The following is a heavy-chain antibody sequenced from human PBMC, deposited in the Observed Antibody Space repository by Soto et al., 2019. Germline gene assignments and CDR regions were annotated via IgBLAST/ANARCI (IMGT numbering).Heavy chain of an antibody. D-gene: IGHD3-10*01. V-gene: IGHV3-33*01. CDR2: IWYDGSNK. Sequence: QVQLVESGGGVVQPGRSLRLSCAASGFTFSSYGMHWVRQAPGKGLEWVAVIWYDGSNKYYADSVKGRFTISRDNSKNTLYLQMNSLRAEDTAVYYCARSFQFVRGGGYWGQGTLVTVSS. J-gene: IGHJ4*02. CDR3: ARSFQFVRGGGY. CDR1: GFTFSSYG.